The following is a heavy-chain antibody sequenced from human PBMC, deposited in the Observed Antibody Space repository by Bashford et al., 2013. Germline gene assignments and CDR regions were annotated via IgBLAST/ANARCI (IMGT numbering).Heavy chain of an antibody. V-gene: IGHV3-13*01. CDR1: GFTFRNYD. J-gene: IGHJ6*02. D-gene: IGHD1-14*01. CDR2: IGTAGDT. CDR3: ARAGSITDYYGMDV. Sequence: VDSGGSLRLSCAASGFTFRNYDMYWVRQATGKGLEWVSGIGTAGDTYYPGSVKGRFTISRENAKNSLYLQMNSLRAGDTAVYYCARAGSITDYYGMDVWGQGTTITVSS.